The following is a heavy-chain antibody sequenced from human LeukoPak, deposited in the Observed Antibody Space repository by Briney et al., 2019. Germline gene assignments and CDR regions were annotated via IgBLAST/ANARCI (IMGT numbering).Heavy chain of an antibody. J-gene: IGHJ4*02. CDR1: GGSISSSSLY. V-gene: IGHV4-39*07. CDR3: ARLTIFGVVIDY. D-gene: IGHD3-3*01. CDR2: IYYSGST. Sequence: SETLTLTCTVSGGSISSSSLYWGWIRQPPGKGLEWIGRIYYSGSTYYNPSLNSRVTISVDTSKSQFSLKLSSVTAADTAVYYCARLTIFGVVIDYWGQGTLVTASS.